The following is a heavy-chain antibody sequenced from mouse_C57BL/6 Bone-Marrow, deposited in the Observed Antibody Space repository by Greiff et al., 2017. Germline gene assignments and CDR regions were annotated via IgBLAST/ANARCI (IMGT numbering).Heavy chain of an antibody. J-gene: IGHJ3*01. Sequence: VQLQQPGAELVKPGASVKLSCKASGYTFTSYWMHWVKQRPGQGLEWIGMIHPNSGSTNYNEKFKSKTTLTVDKSSSTAYMQLSSLTSEDSAVYYGDKRDLGYDDRFAYWGQGTLVTVSA. CDR2: IHPNSGST. D-gene: IGHD2-2*01. CDR1: GYTFTSYW. V-gene: IGHV1-64*01. CDR3: DKRDLGYDDRFAY.